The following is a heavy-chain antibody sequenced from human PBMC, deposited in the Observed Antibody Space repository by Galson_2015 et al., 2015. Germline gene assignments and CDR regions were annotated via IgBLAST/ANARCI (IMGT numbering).Heavy chain of an antibody. CDR2: ISSSSSYI. J-gene: IGHJ4*02. CDR3: ARDAYPPLYGDYSRVYYFDY. D-gene: IGHD4-17*01. V-gene: IGHV3-21*01. CDR1: GFTFSSYS. Sequence: SLRLSCAASGFTFSSYSMNWVRQAPGKGLEWVSSISSSSSYIYYAVSVKGRFTISRDNAKNSLYLQMNSLRAEDTAVYYCARDAYPPLYGDYSRVYYFDYWGQGTLVTVSS.